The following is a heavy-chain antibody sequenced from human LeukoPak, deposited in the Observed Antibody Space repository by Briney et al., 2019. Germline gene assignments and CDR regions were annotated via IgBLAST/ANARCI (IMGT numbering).Heavy chain of an antibody. CDR1: GFPFNVQT. CDR2: MREDGSEI. D-gene: IGHD6-25*01. V-gene: IGHV3-7*01. CDR3: ARGGAARGRFEN. J-gene: IGHJ4*02. Sequence: GGSLRLSCVASGFPFNVQTMSWVRQAPGKGLDWVASMREDGSEINYVDSVKGRLTISRDNPKNSLYLQMNSLRAEDTAVYYCARGGAARGRFENWGQGTLVTVSS.